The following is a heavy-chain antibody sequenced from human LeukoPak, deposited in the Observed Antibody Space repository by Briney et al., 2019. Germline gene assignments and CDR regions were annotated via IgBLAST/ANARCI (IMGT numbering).Heavy chain of an antibody. D-gene: IGHD6-25*01. CDR2: IYYSGST. V-gene: IGHV4-61*01. CDR3: TKAESGNFNY. CDR1: GGSVSSGSYY. Sequence: SETLSLTCTVSGGSVSSGSYYWSWIRQPPGKGLEWIGYIYYSGSTNYNPSLKSRVTISVDTSKNQFSLKLSSVTAADTAAYYCTKAESGNFNYWGQGTLVTVSS. J-gene: IGHJ4*02.